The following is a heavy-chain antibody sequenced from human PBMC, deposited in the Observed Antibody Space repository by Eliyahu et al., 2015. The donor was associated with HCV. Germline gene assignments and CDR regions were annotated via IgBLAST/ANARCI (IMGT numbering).Heavy chain of an antibody. CDR1: GFTFSSYA. J-gene: IGHJ4*02. V-gene: IGHV3-23*01. D-gene: IGHD3-10*01. Sequence: EVQLLESGGGLVQPGGSLRLSCAASGFTFSSYAMXWVRQAPGKGLEWVSAISGSGGSTYYADSVKGRFTISRDNSKNTLYLQMNSLRAEDTAVYYCAKVTRGERFGDKFDYWGQGTLVTVSS. CDR2: ISGSGGST. CDR3: AKVTRGERFGDKFDY.